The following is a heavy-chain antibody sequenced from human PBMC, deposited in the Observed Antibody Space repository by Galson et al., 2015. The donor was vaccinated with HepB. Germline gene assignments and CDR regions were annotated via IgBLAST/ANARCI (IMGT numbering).Heavy chain of an antibody. J-gene: IGHJ4*02. V-gene: IGHV3-15*01. Sequence: SLRLSCAASGFTFNYAWMSWVRQAPGKGLEWVGRIRSKADGGTADYTAPVKGRFTISRDDSKYTLYLQMNSLRAGDTAVYYCVRGGPTGFDYWGQGTLVTVSS. CDR1: GFTFNYAW. CDR3: VRGGPTGFDY. CDR2: IRSKADGGTA. D-gene: IGHD4-17*01.